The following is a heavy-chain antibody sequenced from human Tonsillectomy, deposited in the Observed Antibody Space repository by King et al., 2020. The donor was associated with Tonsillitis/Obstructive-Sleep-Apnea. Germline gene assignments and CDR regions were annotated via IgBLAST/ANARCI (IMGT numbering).Heavy chain of an antibody. CDR2: IKQDGSEK. V-gene: IGHV3-7*01. D-gene: IGHD3-22*01. CDR3: ARISYHDKGGFYRHFDY. J-gene: IGHJ4*02. CDR1: GFTFSGYG. Sequence: VQLVESGGGLVQPGGSLRLSCTASGFTFSGYGMAWVRQAPGKGLEWVAKIKQDGSEKVYVDSVKGRFTISRDTAKNSLYLQMNSLRADDTAVYYCARISYHDKGGFYRHFDYWGQGTVVTVSS.